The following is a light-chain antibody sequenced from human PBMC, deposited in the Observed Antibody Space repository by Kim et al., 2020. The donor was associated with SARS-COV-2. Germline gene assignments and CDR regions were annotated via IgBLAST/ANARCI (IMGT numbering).Light chain of an antibody. J-gene: IGKJ4*01. CDR1: QSITSYY. CDR3: QQYGSSLT. CDR2: GAS. Sequence: PGERATLSCTASQSITSYYLAWYQQKAGQAPRLLIRGASSRATGIPDRLSGSGSGTDFTLTISRLEPEDSAVYYCQQYGSSLTLGGGAKVDI. V-gene: IGKV3-20*01.